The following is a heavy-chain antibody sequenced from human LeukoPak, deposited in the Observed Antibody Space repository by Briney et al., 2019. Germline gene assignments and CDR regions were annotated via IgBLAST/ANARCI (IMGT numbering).Heavy chain of an antibody. D-gene: IGHD2-15*01. V-gene: IGHV3-43D*03. CDR2: HSWDSGST. Sequence: GGSVRLFCAVCGFILDDYAMHWVPQAPGKGREGGSLHSWDSGSTYHADSVKGRFTIPRDNSKNSLYLQMHSLRAEDTALYYCAKPPQAWSSFDYYMDGWGKGTTVTVCS. CDR3: AKPPQAWSSFDYYMDG. J-gene: IGHJ6*03. CDR1: GFILDDYA.